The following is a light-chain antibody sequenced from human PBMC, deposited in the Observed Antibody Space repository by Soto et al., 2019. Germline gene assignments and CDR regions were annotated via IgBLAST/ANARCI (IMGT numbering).Light chain of an antibody. V-gene: IGKV3-20*01. CDR3: QQYGRTSWT. J-gene: IGKJ1*01. CDR2: GAS. CDR1: QSVSTNF. Sequence: EIVLTQSPGPLSLSPGEGANLSCRASQSVSTNFFAWYQQKPGQAPRLLIYGASTRATGIPDRFSGSGSGTDFTLTISRLEPEDFAVYYCQQYGRTSWTFGQGTKVDIK.